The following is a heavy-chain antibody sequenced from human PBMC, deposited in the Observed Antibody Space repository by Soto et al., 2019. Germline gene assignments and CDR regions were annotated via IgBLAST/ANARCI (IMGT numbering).Heavy chain of an antibody. V-gene: IGHV4-30-4*01. D-gene: IGHD6-25*01. CDR2: IYYSGST. Sequence: SETLSLTCTVSGGSISSGDYYGSWIRQPPGKGLEWIGYIYYSGSTYYNPSLKSRVTISVDTSKNQFSLKLSSVTAADTAVYYCARTHLELSSAGPGNWFDPWGQGTLVTVSS. CDR3: ARTHLELSSAGPGNWFDP. J-gene: IGHJ5*02. CDR1: GGSISSGDYY.